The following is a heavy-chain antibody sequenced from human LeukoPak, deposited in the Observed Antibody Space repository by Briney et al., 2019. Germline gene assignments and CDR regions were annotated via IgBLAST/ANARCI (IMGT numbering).Heavy chain of an antibody. CDR2: IYYSGST. Sequence: SETLSLTCTVSGGSISSSSYYWGWIRQPPGKGLEWIGSIYYSGSTYYNPSLKSRLTISVDTSKNQFSLKLSSVTAADTAVYYCARDTIRVTIFGVNAFDIWGQGTMVTVSS. J-gene: IGHJ3*02. CDR3: ARDTIRVTIFGVNAFDI. V-gene: IGHV4-39*07. D-gene: IGHD3-3*01. CDR1: GGSISSSSYY.